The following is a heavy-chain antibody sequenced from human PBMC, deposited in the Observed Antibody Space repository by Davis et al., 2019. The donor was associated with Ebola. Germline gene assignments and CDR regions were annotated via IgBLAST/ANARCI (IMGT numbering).Heavy chain of an antibody. CDR2: ISAYNGNT. D-gene: IGHD3-3*01. CDR3: AVLRFLEGEAPFDY. J-gene: IGHJ4*02. CDR1: GYTFTSYG. V-gene: IGHV1-18*01. Sequence: ASVKVSCKASGYTFTSYGISWVRQAPGQGLEWMGWISAYNGNTNYAQKLQGRVTMTTDTSTSTAYMELSSLRSEDTAVYYCAVLRFLEGEAPFDYWGQGTLVTVSS.